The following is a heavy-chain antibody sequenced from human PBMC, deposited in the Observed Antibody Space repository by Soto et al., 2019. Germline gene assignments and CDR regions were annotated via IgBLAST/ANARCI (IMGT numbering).Heavy chain of an antibody. D-gene: IGHD4-17*01. CDR3: ARDDDYEANAIDL. J-gene: IGHJ5*02. V-gene: IGHV3-33*01. Sequence: QVQLVESGGGVVQPGRSLRLSCVASGFTFSRYGMHWVRQAPGKGLEWVAVIWNDGSKQVYDDSVKCRFTISRDNSKNTLYLEMDSLRDEDTSVYYCARDDDYEANAIDLWGQGTLVTVSS. CDR1: GFTFSRYG. CDR2: IWNDGSKQ.